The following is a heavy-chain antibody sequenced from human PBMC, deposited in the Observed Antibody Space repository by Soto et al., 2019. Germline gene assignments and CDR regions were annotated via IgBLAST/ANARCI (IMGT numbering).Heavy chain of an antibody. CDR2: INAGNGNT. J-gene: IGHJ4*02. D-gene: IGHD6-6*01. CDR1: GYTFTSYA. Sequence: PSVKVSCKASGYTFTSYAMHWVRQAPGQRLEWMGWINAGNGNTKYSQKFQGRVTITRDTSASTAYMELSSLRSEDTAVYYCARDPGLEYSSSSGIYWGQGTLVTVSS. V-gene: IGHV1-3*01. CDR3: ARDPGLEYSSSSGIY.